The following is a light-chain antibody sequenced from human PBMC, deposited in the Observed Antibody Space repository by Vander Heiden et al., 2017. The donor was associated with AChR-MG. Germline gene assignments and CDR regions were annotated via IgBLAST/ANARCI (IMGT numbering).Light chain of an antibody. CDR3: QQYGRSPKT. J-gene: IGKJ1*01. CDR1: QSVSSNY. V-gene: IGKV3-20*01. CDR2: GAS. Sequence: EIVLTPSPRPLSLSPRDSATLSCRASQSVSSNYLAWYRQKPGQAPRLLIYGASSRATGIPDRFSGSGSGTDFTLTISRLEPEDFAVYYCQQYGRSPKTFGQGTKVEIK.